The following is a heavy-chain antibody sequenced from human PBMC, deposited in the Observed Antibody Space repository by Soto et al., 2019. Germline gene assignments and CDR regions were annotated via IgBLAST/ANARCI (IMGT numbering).Heavy chain of an antibody. CDR3: ARGGDRSGYYPAEHFQH. D-gene: IGHD3-22*01. J-gene: IGHJ1*01. CDR1: GYPFTRYD. V-gene: IGHV1-8*01. Sequence: GSSVEGSCPASGYPFTRYDINWVRQATGQGLGWMGWVNPNSGNTGYAKEFKGRVTMTRNTSIRKAYMEMSSLRYEDTAGDYCARGGDRSGYYPAEHFQHCGKRTRVTVSS. CDR2: VNPNSGNT.